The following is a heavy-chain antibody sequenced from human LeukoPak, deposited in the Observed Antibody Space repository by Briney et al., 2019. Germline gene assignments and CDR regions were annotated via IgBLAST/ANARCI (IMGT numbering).Heavy chain of an antibody. CDR3: ARVKWFGELFSDDAFDI. Sequence: SQTLSLTCAVSGGSISSGGYSWSWIRQPPGKGLEWIGYIYHSGSTYYNPSLKSRVTMSVDTSKNQFSLKLSSVTAADTAVYYCARVKWFGELFSDDAFDIWGQGTMVTVSS. V-gene: IGHV4-30-2*01. D-gene: IGHD3-10*01. CDR2: IYHSGST. CDR1: GGSISSGGYS. J-gene: IGHJ3*02.